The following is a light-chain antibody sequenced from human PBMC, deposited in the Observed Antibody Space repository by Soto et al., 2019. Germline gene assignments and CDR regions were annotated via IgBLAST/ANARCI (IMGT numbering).Light chain of an antibody. CDR2: GAS. J-gene: IGKJ1*01. CDR3: QQYNNCPWT. Sequence: EIVMTQSPATLSVSPGERATLSCRASQSVSSNLAWYQQKPGQAPSLLIYGASTRATGIAARFSGSGSGTEFTLSISSLQSQDFAVYYCQQYNNCPWTFGQGTKV. V-gene: IGKV3-15*01. CDR1: QSVSSN.